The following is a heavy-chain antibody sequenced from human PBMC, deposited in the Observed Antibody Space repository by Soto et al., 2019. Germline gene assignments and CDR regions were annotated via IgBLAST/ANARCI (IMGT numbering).Heavy chain of an antibody. CDR2: ISGNIGNT. V-gene: IGHV3-23*01. D-gene: IGHD3-22*01. Sequence: EVQLLESGGGLVQPGGSLRLSCAASGFTFSTYAMSWVRQAPGKGLEWVSAISGNIGNTYYADSVKGRFTISRDNSKNTLYLQVNSLRAEDTAVYYCAIHDSTGYTRREVDYWGQGTLVTVSS. J-gene: IGHJ4*02. CDR3: AIHDSTGYTRREVDY. CDR1: GFTFSTYA.